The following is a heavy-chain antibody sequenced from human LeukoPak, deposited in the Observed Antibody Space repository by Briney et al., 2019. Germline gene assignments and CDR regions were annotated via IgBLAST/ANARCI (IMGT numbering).Heavy chain of an antibody. V-gene: IGHV1-69*13. J-gene: IGHJ3*02. Sequence: SVKVSCKASGRTFSSYSISWVRQAPGQGLEWMGGILPIFGTANYAQKFQGRVTITADESTSTAYMELSSRRSEDTAVYYCARDSMDSITIFGVVIINALDIWGQGTMATVSS. CDR2: ILPIFGTA. CDR3: ARDSMDSITIFGVVIINALDI. CDR1: GRTFSSYS. D-gene: IGHD3-3*01.